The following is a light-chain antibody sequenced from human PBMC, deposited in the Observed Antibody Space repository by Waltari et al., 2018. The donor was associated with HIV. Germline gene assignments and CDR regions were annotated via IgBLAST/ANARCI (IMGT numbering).Light chain of an antibody. CDR1: QSFRNN. CDR2: DAS. CDR3: QQYGDSPPAT. V-gene: IGKV3-15*01. J-gene: IGKJ4*01. Sequence: EIVMTQSPATLSVSPGERATLSCRASQSFRNNVAWYQHKPGQSPRLLIYDASIRATGIPARFSGSGSGTEFTLTVSSLQSEDFAVYYCQQYGDSPPATFGGGTKVEIK.